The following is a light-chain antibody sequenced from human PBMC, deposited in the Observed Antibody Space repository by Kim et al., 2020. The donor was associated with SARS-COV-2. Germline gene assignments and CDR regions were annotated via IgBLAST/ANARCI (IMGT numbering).Light chain of an antibody. CDR2: RNN. CDR3: SAWDSSLSAWV. Sequence: QAGLTQPPSVSKGLRQTATLTCTGNSNNVRNQGAAWLQQHQGHPPKLLSYRNNNRPSGISERLSASRSGNTAPLTITGLQPEDEADYYCSAWDSSLSAWVFGGGTQLTVL. J-gene: IGLJ3*02. CDR1: SNNVRNQG. V-gene: IGLV10-54*01.